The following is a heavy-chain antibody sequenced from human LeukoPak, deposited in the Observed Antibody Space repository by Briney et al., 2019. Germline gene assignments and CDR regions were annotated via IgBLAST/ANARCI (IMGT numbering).Heavy chain of an antibody. CDR2: ISSSSSTV. Sequence: GGSLRLSCAASGFTFSSYSMNWVRQAPGKGLEWVSYISSSSSTVYYADSVKGRFTISRDNAKNSLYLQMNSLRAEDTAVYYCARDRLELRGASYYYYMDVWGKGTTVTVSS. V-gene: IGHV3-48*01. CDR1: GFTFSSYS. D-gene: IGHD1-7*01. J-gene: IGHJ6*03. CDR3: ARDRLELRGASYYYYMDV.